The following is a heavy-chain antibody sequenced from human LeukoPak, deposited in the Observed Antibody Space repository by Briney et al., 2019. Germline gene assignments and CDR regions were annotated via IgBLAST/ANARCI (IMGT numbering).Heavy chain of an antibody. J-gene: IGHJ4*02. Sequence: GGSLRLSCVASGFTFSNFAMHWVRQAPGKGLEWVAVISYDESNKNYADSVKGRFTISRDNSNNTLYLQMSSLRTEDTAVCYCAKDPNNSGYRHLDYWGQGTLVTVSS. CDR3: AKDPNNSGYRHLDY. CDR1: GFTFSNFA. D-gene: IGHD5-12*01. V-gene: IGHV3-30*18. CDR2: ISYDESNK.